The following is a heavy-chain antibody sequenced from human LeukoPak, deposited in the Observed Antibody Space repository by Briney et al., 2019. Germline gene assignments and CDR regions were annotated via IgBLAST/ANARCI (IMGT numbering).Heavy chain of an antibody. CDR3: ARGPLGSSSWYFLDPYFDY. CDR2: INPSGGST. J-gene: IGHJ4*02. D-gene: IGHD6-13*01. CDR1: GYTFISYY. V-gene: IGHV1-46*01. Sequence: ASVKVSCKASGYTFISYYMHWVRQAPGQGLEWMGIINPSGGSTSYAQKFQGRVTMTRATSTSTVYMELSSLRSEDTAVYYCARGPLGSSSWYFLDPYFDYWGQGTLVTVSS.